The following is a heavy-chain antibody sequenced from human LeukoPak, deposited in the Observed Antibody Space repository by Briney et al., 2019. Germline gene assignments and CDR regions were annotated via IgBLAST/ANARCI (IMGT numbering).Heavy chain of an antibody. D-gene: IGHD3-10*01. V-gene: IGHV1-2*04. CDR1: GYTFTGYY. CDR2: INPNSGGT. J-gene: IGHJ4*02. Sequence: ASVTVSCTASGYTFTGYYIHWVRQAPGQGLEWMGWINPNSGGTNYAQNFQDWVTMTRDTSISTAYMELSRLRSDDTAVYYCARATMVRGVIDYFDYWGQGTLVTVSS. CDR3: ARATMVRGVIDYFDY.